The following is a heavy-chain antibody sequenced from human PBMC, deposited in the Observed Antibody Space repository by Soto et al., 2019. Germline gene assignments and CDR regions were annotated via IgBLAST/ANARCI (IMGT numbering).Heavy chain of an antibody. V-gene: IGHV4-59*01. CDR3: ARGSIHCSSTSCYESRFDP. J-gene: IGHJ5*02. CDR1: GGSISSYY. CDR2: IYYSGST. D-gene: IGHD2-2*01. Sequence: ASETLSLTCTASGGSISSYYWSWIRQPPGKGLEWIGYIYYSGSTNYNPSLKSRVTISVDTSKNQFSLKLSSVTAADTAVYYCARGSIHCSSTSCYESRFDPWGQGTLVTVSS.